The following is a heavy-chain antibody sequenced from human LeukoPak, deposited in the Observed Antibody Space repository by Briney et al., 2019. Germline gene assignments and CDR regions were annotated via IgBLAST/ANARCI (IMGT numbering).Heavy chain of an antibody. J-gene: IGHJ4*02. CDR2: VTGSGSNT. V-gene: IGHV3-23*01. CDR3: TNLKRGGGDSSSADY. CDR1: GFTFNNCD. D-gene: IGHD3-16*01. Sequence: GGSLRLSCAASGFTFNNCDMSWVRQAPGKGLEWVSSVTGSGSNTYYADSVKGRFSISRDNSKNTLFLQMNSLRTEDTAVYYFTNLKRGGGDSSSADYWGQGILVIVSS.